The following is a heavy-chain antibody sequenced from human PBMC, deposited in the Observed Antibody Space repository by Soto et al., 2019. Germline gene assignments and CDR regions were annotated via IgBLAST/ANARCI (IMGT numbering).Heavy chain of an antibody. J-gene: IGHJ4*02. CDR3: ARGPQY. CDR2: VTPSVGS. CDR1: GGSFNSYF. Sequence: SETLSLTCAVYGGSFNSYFWNWVRQPPGKGLEWIGEVTPSVGSNYNPSLKSRVTISKDTSKNQFSLKVTSVTARDTATYFCARGPQYWGPGKLVTVSS. V-gene: IGHV4-34*01.